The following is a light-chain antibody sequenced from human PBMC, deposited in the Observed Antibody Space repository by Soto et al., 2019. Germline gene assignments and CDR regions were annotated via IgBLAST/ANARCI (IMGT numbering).Light chain of an antibody. CDR3: HQRQYWPPIT. Sequence: PGERATLSCRTSLSVSVYLDWYQQKPGQSPRLLISDASNRATGIPARFSGSGSGTDFTLTISSLEPEDFAVYYCHQRQYWPPITFGQGTRLEIK. V-gene: IGKV3-11*01. CDR2: DAS. J-gene: IGKJ5*01. CDR1: LSVSVY.